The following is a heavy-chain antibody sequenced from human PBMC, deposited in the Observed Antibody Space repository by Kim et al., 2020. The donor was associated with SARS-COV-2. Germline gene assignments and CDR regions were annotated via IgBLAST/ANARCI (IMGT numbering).Heavy chain of an antibody. Sequence: GGSLRLSCTASGFTFGDYAMSWVRQAPGKGLEWVGFIRSKAYGGTTEYAASVKGRFTISRDDSKSIAYLQMNSLKTEDTAVYYFTVNDYVWGSSTYSDAFDIWGQGTMVTDSS. J-gene: IGHJ3*02. CDR1: GFTFGDYA. V-gene: IGHV3-49*04. D-gene: IGHD3-16*01. CDR3: TVNDYVWGSSTYSDAFDI. CDR2: IRSKAYGGTT.